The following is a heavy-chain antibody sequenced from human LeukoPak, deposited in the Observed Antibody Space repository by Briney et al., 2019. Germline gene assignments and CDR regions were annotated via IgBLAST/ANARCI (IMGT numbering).Heavy chain of an antibody. CDR2: IKQDGSEK. J-gene: IGHJ4*02. V-gene: IGHV3-7*03. CDR3: ARVRIVVVPAAMGGYFDY. CDR1: GFTFSSYW. Sequence: PGGSLRLSCAASGFTFSSYWMSWVRQAPGKGLEWVANIKQDGSEKYYVDSVKGRFTISRDNAKNSLYLQMNGLRAEDTAVYYCARVRIVVVPAAMGGYFDYWGQGTLVTVSS. D-gene: IGHD2-2*01.